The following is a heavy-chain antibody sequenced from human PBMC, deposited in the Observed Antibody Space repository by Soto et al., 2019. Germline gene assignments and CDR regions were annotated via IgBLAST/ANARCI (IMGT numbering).Heavy chain of an antibody. D-gene: IGHD2-21*02. CDR3: ARTIYCSIGYCYRFDP. V-gene: IGHV4-39*01. Sequence: PSETLSLTCTVSGGSISGSDYHWGWIRQSPGKGLEWIGSMSYSGTTHYNPSLKSRVTISVDTSKNQFSLKLSSVTAADTAVYYCARTIYCSIGYCYRFDPWGPGTLVTVSS. CDR1: GGSISGSDYH. J-gene: IGHJ5*02. CDR2: MSYSGTT.